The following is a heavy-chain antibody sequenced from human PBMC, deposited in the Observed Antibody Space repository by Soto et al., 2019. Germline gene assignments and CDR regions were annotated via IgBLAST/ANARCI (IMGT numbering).Heavy chain of an antibody. V-gene: IGHV3-23*01. J-gene: IGHJ4*02. D-gene: IGHD2-21*02. Sequence: GGSLRLSXGVSGFPFAPSTMSWVRQAPGKGLEWVSTISVSVWSTYSADSVQGRFTVSSDISDNTLFLRMTSLTADDTAVYFCAKRDVPHSTSNAYFYDHWGRGVLVTVSS. CDR3: AKRDVPHSTSNAYFYDH. CDR1: GFPFAPST. CDR2: ISVSVWST.